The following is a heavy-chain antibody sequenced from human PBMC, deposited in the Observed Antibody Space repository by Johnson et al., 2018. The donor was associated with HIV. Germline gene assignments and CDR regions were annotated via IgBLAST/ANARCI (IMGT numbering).Heavy chain of an antibody. CDR1: GFTFSSYA. Sequence: EVQLVESGGGLVQPGGSLRLSCAASGFTFSSYAMHWVRQAPGKGLEYVSAISSNGDSTYYANSVKGRFTISRDNSKNTLYLQMNSLRAEDTAVYYCAKVDGSGTWGAFDIWGQGTMVTVSS. CDR2: ISSNGDST. V-gene: IGHV3-64*01. D-gene: IGHD3-10*01. J-gene: IGHJ3*02. CDR3: AKVDGSGTWGAFDI.